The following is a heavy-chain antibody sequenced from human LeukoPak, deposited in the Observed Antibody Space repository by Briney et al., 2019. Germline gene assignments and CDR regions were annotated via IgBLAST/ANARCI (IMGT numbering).Heavy chain of an antibody. Sequence: ASVKVSCKASGYTFTSYDINWVRQATGQGLEWMGWMNPNSGNTDYAQKFQGRVTMTRNTSISTAYMELSSLRSDDTAVYYCARDGSSRGYGFSDAFDIWGQGTMVTVSS. V-gene: IGHV1-8*01. CDR3: ARDGSSRGYGFSDAFDI. CDR1: GYTFTSYD. CDR2: MNPNSGNT. J-gene: IGHJ3*02. D-gene: IGHD5-12*01.